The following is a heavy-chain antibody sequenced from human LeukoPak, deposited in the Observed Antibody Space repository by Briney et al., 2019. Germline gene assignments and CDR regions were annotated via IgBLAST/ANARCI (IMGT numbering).Heavy chain of an antibody. CDR2: IWYDGSHK. J-gene: IGHJ3*02. CDR1: GFSFSNYA. V-gene: IGHV3-33*08. Sequence: GGSLRLSCATSGFSFSNYAMSWVRQAPGKGLEWVAVIWYDGSHKYYADSVKGRFTISRDNSKNTLYLQMNSLRAEDTAVYYCAGIMTPPPHAFDIWGQGTMVTVSS. CDR3: AGIMTPPPHAFDI. D-gene: IGHD1-14*01.